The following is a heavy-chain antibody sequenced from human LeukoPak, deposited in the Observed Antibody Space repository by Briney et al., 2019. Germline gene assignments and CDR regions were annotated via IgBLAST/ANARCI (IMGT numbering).Heavy chain of an antibody. CDR2: INPNSGGT. J-gene: IGHJ5*02. CDR3: ARALVGATDWFDP. CDR1: GYTFTGDY. V-gene: IGHV1-2*02. D-gene: IGHD1-26*01. Sequence: ASVKVSCKASGYTFTGDYMHSLRQAPGQGLEWMGWINPNSGGTNYAQKFQGRVTMTRDTSISTAYMELSRLRSDDTAVYYCARALVGATDWFDPWGQGTLVTVSS.